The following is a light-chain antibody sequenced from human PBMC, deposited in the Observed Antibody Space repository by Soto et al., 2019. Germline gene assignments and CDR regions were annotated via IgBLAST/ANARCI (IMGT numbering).Light chain of an antibody. V-gene: IGLV1-40*01. CDR2: GNN. Sequence: QSVLTQPPSVSGAPGQRVTISCTGSSSNIGLGYDVHWYQQLPGTAPKLLIFGNNNRPSGVPDRFSGSKSGTSASLAITGLQAEAEADYYCQSYDSSLSGYVFGTGTKVTVL. J-gene: IGLJ1*01. CDR1: SSNIGLGYD. CDR3: QSYDSSLSGYV.